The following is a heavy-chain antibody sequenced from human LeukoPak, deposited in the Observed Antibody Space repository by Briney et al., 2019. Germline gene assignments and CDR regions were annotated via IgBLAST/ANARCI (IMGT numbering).Heavy chain of an antibody. D-gene: IGHD3-16*01. CDR1: GASISSGSNY. V-gene: IGHV4-39*07. Sequence: PSETLPLTCSVSGASISSGSNYWGWIRQPPGTTLEWIGSIYSSGSTYYNPSLKSRVTISVDKSKNQFSLKLSSVTAADTAVYYCARDLLALTGDANWFDPWGQGTLVTVSS. CDR2: IYSSGST. CDR3: ARDLLALTGDANWFDP. J-gene: IGHJ5*02.